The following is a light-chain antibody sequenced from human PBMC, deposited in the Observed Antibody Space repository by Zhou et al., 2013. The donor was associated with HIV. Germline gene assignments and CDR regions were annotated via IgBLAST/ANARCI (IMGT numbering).Light chain of an antibody. V-gene: IGKV3-15*01. CDR1: ENISNK. CDR2: GAS. CDR3: QQYNDWPRT. J-gene: IGKJ2*01. Sequence: EIVMTQSPATLSVSPGERATLFCRASENISNKLAWYQQKPGQAPRFLIYGASTRATGTPARFSGGGSGTEFTLTISSTQSEDFAVYYCQQYNDWPRTFGQGTKLEI.